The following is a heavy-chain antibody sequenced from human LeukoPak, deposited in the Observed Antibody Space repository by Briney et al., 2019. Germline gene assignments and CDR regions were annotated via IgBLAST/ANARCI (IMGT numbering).Heavy chain of an antibody. CDR2: ISGSAGST. CDR3: VKDGSSWRGYYES. J-gene: IGHJ4*02. V-gene: IGHV3-23*01. Sequence: HPGGCLRLSCAASGFEFGTYAMTWVRQAPGKGLEWVSTISGSAGSTNYADSVRGRLTISRDNSKNALYLQMTSLRAEDTAVYFCVKDGSSWRGYYESWGQGTLVTVSS. D-gene: IGHD6-13*01. CDR1: GFEFGTYA.